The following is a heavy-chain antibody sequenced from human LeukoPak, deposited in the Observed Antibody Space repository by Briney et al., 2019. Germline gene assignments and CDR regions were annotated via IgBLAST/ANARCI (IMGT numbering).Heavy chain of an antibody. CDR3: TRAPRLLWFGELLSH. CDR1: GFTFSSYG. J-gene: IGHJ4*02. CDR2: IRYDGSNK. D-gene: IGHD3-10*01. V-gene: IGHV3-30*02. Sequence: AGGSLRLSCAASGFTFSSYGMHWVRQAPGKGLEWVAFIRYDGSNKYYADSVKGRFTISRDDSKSIAYLQMNSLKTEDTAVYYCTRAPRLLWFGELLSHWGQGTLVTVSS.